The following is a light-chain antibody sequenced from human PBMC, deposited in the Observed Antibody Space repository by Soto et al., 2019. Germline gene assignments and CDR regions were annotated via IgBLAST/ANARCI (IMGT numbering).Light chain of an antibody. V-gene: IGKV3-20*01. CDR1: QSVSSNY. CDR2: DAS. Sequence: EIVLTQSPGTLVLSPGDRATLSCRASQSVSSNYLAWYQQKPGQAPRLVIYDASNRATGVPDRFSGSGSGTDFTLTVTRLEPEDFAVYYCQQYAESPLTFGGGTKVDIK. CDR3: QQYAESPLT. J-gene: IGKJ4*01.